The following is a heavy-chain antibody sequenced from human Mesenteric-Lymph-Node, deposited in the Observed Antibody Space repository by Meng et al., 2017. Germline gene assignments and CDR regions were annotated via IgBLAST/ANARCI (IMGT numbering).Heavy chain of an antibody. J-gene: IGHJ3*02. CDR2: ISAYNGNT. D-gene: IGHD3-22*01. CDR3: ARSYYDSSGYYYADAFDI. CDR1: GYTFTSYG. V-gene: IGHV1-18*01. Sequence: ASVKVSCKASGYTFTSYGISWVRQAPGQGLEWMGWISAYNGNTNYAQKLQGRVTMTTDTSTSTAYMELRSLRSEDTAVYYCARSYYDSSGYYYADAFDIWGQGTMVTVSS.